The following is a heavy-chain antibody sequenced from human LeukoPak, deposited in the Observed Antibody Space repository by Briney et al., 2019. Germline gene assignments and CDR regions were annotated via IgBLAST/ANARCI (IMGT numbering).Heavy chain of an antibody. J-gene: IGHJ4*02. Sequence: PGGSLRLSCAASGFTFSSYAMSWVRQAPGKGLEWVSAISGSGGSTYYADSVKGRFTISRDNSKNTLYLQMSSLRAEDTAVYYCAKGSGSYYIPSFDYWGQGTLVTVSS. CDR3: AKGSGSYYIPSFDY. D-gene: IGHD3-10*01. CDR2: ISGSGGST. V-gene: IGHV3-23*01. CDR1: GFTFSSYA.